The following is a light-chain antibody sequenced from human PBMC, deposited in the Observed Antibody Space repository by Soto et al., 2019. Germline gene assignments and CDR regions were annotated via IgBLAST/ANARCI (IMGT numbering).Light chain of an antibody. J-gene: IGLJ2*01. CDR3: SSFAGSRVLV. CDR1: SSDVGAYNY. Sequence: QSDLTQPASVSGSPGQSITISCTGTSSDVGAYNYVSWYQQHPGKAPKLIIYEVSDRPSGVSNRFSGSKSGNTASLTISGLQAEDEAYYYCSSFAGSRVLVLGGGTKLTVL. CDR2: EVS. V-gene: IGLV2-14*03.